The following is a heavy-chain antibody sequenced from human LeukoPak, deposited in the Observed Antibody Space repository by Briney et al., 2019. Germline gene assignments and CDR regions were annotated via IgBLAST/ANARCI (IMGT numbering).Heavy chain of an antibody. CDR3: AKDLLLWSGELYALDY. V-gene: IGHV3-30*02. J-gene: IGHJ4*02. D-gene: IGHD3-10*01. CDR1: RFTFSSYA. Sequence: GGSLRLSCAASRFTFSSYAMHWVRQAPGKGLEWVAFIRYDGSDKYYADSVKGRFTISRDNSKDTLSLQMNSLRAEDTAVYYCAKDLLLWSGELYALDYWGQGILVTVSS. CDR2: IRYDGSDK.